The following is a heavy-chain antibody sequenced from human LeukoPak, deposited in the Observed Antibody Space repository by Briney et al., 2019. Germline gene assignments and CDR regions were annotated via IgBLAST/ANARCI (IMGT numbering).Heavy chain of an antibody. V-gene: IGHV3-23*01. CDR2: ISGSGGTT. CDR1: GFTFSRYA. J-gene: IGHJ4*02. CDR3: AKTGPFDY. Sequence: VGSLRLSCAASGFTFSRYAMTWVRQAPGKGLEWVSVISGSGGTTDYAGSVKGRFTISRDSSKNTLYLQMKSLRAEDTAVYYCAKTGPFDYWGQGTLVTVSS. D-gene: IGHD1-14*01.